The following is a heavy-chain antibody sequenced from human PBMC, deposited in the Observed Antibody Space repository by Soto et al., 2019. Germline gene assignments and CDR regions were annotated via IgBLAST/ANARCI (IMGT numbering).Heavy chain of an antibody. CDR3: ARDWEGVMTTVMDY. D-gene: IGHD4-4*01. Sequence: GGSLRLSCAASGFTFSTYWMSWVRQAPGKGLEWVAKIKQDESEIYYVDSVKGRFTISRDNAKNSLYLQMNSLRVEDTAVYYCARDWEGVMTTVMDYWGQGTLVTVSS. CDR2: IKQDESEI. CDR1: GFTFSTYW. J-gene: IGHJ4*02. V-gene: IGHV3-7*01.